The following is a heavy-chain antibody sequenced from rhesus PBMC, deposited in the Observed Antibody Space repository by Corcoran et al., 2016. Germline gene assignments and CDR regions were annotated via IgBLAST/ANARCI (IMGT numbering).Heavy chain of an antibody. Sequence: EVQLVESGGGLVQPGGSLRLSCAASGFTFNNYDMSWVRQAPGKGLEGVSYLTYTGETIYYADSVRGRFTISRDNAKNSLSLQMSSLRAEDTAVYYCVSGRLSRFDVWGPGVLVTVSS. CDR2: LTYTGETI. CDR3: VSGRLSRFDV. CDR1: GFTFNNYD. V-gene: IGHV3-136*01. D-gene: IGHD2-39*01. J-gene: IGHJ5-1*01.